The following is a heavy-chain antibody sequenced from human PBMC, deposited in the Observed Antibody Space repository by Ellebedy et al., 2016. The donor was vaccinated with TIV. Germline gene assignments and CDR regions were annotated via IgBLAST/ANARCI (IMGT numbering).Heavy chain of an antibody. CDR2: IKSSSNPI. J-gene: IGHJ4*02. CDR1: GFTFRSYS. V-gene: IGHV3-48*02. CDR3: SRDGGRGGGNDF. D-gene: IGHD3-16*01. Sequence: GGSLRLSCAASGFTFRSYSMNRVRQAPGEGLEWVSHIKSSSNPIYYADSVKGRFIISRDNAKNSLYLQMNNLRDEDTAVYYCSRDGGRGGGNDFWGQGTLVIVSS.